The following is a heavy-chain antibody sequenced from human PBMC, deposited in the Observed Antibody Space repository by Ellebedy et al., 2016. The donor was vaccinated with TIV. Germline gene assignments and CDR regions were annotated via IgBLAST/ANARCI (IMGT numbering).Heavy chain of an antibody. CDR2: INEDGGEE. CDR3: AREDWTKYDSWSGYSDY. D-gene: IGHD3-3*01. CDR1: RFTFSSSC. V-gene: IGHV3-7*01. Sequence: GGSLRLSXAASRFTFSSSCMSWVRQAPGKGLEGVANINEDGGEEYYVGSLRGRFTISRDNARNSLYLQMNSLRAEDTAVYYCAREDWTKYDSWSGYSDYWGQGTLVTVSS. J-gene: IGHJ4*02.